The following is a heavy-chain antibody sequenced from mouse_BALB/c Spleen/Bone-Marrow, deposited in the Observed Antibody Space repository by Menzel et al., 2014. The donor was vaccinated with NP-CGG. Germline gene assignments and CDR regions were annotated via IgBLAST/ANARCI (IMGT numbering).Heavy chain of an antibody. D-gene: IGHD4-1*01. Sequence: QVQLKQSGPDLVAPSQRLSLPCTVSGFSLTSYGLHWVRQPPGKGLEWLGVIWSDGSTTYNSALKSRLSISKDNSKRQVLLKMNSLQTDDTAMYYCARSGTDYAMDYWGQGTSVTVSS. V-gene: IGHV2-6-2*01. CDR1: GFSLTSYG. CDR3: ARSGTDYAMDY. J-gene: IGHJ4*01. CDR2: IWSDGST.